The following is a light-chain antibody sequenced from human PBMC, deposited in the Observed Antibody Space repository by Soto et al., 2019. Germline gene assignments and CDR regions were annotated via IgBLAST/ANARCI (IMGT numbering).Light chain of an antibody. CDR1: QSINNW. V-gene: IGKV1-39*01. CDR3: QQSFNSPPIN. J-gene: IGKJ5*01. Sequence: DIQITHSPSTLSASVVDRVTITFLASQSINNWLAWYQQKPGKAPKLLIYAASSLQSGVPSRFSGSESGTDFTLTISSLQPEDFATYYCQQSFNSPPINFGQGTRLEIK. CDR2: AAS.